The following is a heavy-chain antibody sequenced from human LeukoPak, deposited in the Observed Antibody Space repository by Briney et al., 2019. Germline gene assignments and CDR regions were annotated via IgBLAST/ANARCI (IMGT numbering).Heavy chain of an antibody. D-gene: IGHD4/OR15-4a*01. Sequence: PVGSLRLSCAASGFTFSVSAMHWVRQAPGKGLEWVGRVRTRTNNYATGYAASVKGRFTISRDDSKNMAYLQMNSLTTEDTAVYYCTRLDYGHDYWGQGTLVTVSS. CDR3: TRLDYGHDY. V-gene: IGHV3-73*01. J-gene: IGHJ4*02. CDR1: GFTFSVSA. CDR2: VRTRTNNYAT.